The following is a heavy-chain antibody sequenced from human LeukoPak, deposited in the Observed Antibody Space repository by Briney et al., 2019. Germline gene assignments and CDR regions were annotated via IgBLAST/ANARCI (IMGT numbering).Heavy chain of an antibody. CDR2: IWYDGNYK. Sequence: PGGSLRLSCAASGFTFSSYGMHWVRQAPGKGLEWVAVIWYDGNYKYYGDSVKGRFTISRDNSKNTLYLQMNSLRAEDTAIYYCARRLGLSYFDYWGQGTLVTVSS. CDR3: ARRLGLSYFDY. D-gene: IGHD3-16*02. V-gene: IGHV3-33*01. J-gene: IGHJ4*02. CDR1: GFTFSSYG.